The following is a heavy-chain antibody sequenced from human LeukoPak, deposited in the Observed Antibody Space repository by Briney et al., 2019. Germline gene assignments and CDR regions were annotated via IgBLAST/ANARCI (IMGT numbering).Heavy chain of an antibody. CDR3: ARDLGSSWYGNFDY. J-gene: IGHJ4*02. V-gene: IGHV1-69*06. Sequence: SVKVSCKASGGTFSSYAISRVRQAPGQGLEWMGGIIPIFGTANYAQKFQGRVTITADKSTSTAYMELSSLRSEDTAVYYCARDLGSSWYGNFDYWGQGTLVTVSS. D-gene: IGHD6-13*01. CDR1: GGTFSSYA. CDR2: IIPIFGTA.